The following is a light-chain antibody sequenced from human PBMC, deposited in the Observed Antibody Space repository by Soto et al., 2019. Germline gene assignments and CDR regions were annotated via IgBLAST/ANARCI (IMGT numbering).Light chain of an antibody. V-gene: IGKV3-15*01. Sequence: IVLTQSPATLSVSPGERATLSCRACQSVSSNLAWYQQKPGQAPRLLIYGASTRATGIPARFSGSGSGTEFTLTISSLQSEDFAVYYCQQYNNWLITFGQGTRLEIK. CDR3: QQYNNWLIT. CDR1: QSVSSN. J-gene: IGKJ5*01. CDR2: GAS.